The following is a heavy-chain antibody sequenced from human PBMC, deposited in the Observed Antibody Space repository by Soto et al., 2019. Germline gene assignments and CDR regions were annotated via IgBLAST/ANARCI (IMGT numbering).Heavy chain of an antibody. CDR2: INHSGST. CDR3: ARWGGTYSSSWYDS. CDR1: GGSFSGYY. D-gene: IGHD6-13*01. Sequence: QVQLQQWGAGLLKPSETLSLTCAVYGGSFSGYYWSWIRQPPGKGLEWIGEINHSGSTNYNPSLKSRVTISVDTSKNQYSLKLSSVTAADTAVYYCARWGGTYSSSWYDSWGQGTLVTVCS. J-gene: IGHJ5*01. V-gene: IGHV4-34*01.